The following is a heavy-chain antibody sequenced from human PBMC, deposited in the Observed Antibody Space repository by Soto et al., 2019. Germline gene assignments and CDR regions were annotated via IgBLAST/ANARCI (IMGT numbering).Heavy chain of an antibody. CDR1: GYTFTSYG. V-gene: IGHV1-18*01. J-gene: IGHJ6*02. CDR2: ISAYNGNT. Sequence: ASVKVSCKASGYTFTSYGISWVRQAPGQGLEWMGWISAYNGNTNYAQKLQGRVTMTTDTSTSTAYMELRSLRSDDTAVYYCARESWVVAATPLYYSYGMDVWGQGTTVTVSS. D-gene: IGHD2-15*01. CDR3: ARESWVVAATPLYYSYGMDV.